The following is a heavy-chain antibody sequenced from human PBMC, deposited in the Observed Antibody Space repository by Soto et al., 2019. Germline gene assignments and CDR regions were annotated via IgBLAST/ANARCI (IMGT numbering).Heavy chain of an antibody. Sequence: SETLSLPCTVSCGSISSYYLSWIRQPPGKGLEWIGYIYYSGSTNYNPSLKSRVTISVDTSKNQFSLKLSSVTAADTAVHYCARSGEVYYDILTGYYNDNWFDPWGQGTLVTVSS. V-gene: IGHV4-59*08. D-gene: IGHD3-9*01. CDR1: CGSISSYY. CDR3: ARSGEVYYDILTGYYNDNWFDP. J-gene: IGHJ5*02. CDR2: IYYSGST.